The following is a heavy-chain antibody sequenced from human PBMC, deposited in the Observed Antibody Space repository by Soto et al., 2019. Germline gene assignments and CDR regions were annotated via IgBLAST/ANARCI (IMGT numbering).Heavy chain of an antibody. Sequence: QVQLQESGPGLVKPSETLSLSCTVSGCSFSSHYFNWVRESAGKGLEWIGRIYPTGSTTYNPSLKSRLTMSVDTSKNQFSLRLTSMTAADTAVYYCATGRSEVVPGAMDTWGQGTLVTVSS. CDR2: IYPTGST. CDR3: ATGRSEVVPGAMDT. CDR1: GCSFSSHY. J-gene: IGHJ5*02. D-gene: IGHD2-2*01. V-gene: IGHV4-4*07.